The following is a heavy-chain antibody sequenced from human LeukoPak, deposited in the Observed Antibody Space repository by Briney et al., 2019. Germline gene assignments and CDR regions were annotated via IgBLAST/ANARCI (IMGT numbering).Heavy chain of an antibody. D-gene: IGHD4-17*01. Sequence: PSETLSLTCTVSGGSISSSNYYWGWIRQPPGKGLEWIGSILYSGDTHYNPSFKSRATISVDTSKNQFSLKLSSVTAADTAVYYCARGGYGDYYFDYWGQGTLVTVSS. CDR3: ARGGYGDYYFDY. CDR1: GGSISSSNYY. CDR2: ILYSGDT. V-gene: IGHV4-39*07. J-gene: IGHJ4*02.